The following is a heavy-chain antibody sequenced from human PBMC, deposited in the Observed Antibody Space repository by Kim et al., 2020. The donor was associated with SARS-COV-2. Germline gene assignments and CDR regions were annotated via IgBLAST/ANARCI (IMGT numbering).Heavy chain of an antibody. D-gene: IGHD3-22*01. CDR2: IVVGSGNT. J-gene: IGHJ3*02. V-gene: IGHV1-58*01. Sequence: SVKVSCKASGFTFTSSAVQWVRRARGQRLEWIGWIVVGSGNTNYAQKFQERVTITRDMSTSTAYMELSSLRSEDTAVYYCAAPSNYYDSSGYYLNYDAFDIWGQGTMVTVSS. CDR3: AAPSNYYDSSGYYLNYDAFDI. CDR1: GFTFTSSA.